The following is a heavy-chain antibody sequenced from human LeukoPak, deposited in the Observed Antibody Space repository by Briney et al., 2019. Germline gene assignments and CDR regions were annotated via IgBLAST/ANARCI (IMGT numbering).Heavy chain of an antibody. J-gene: IGHJ4*02. D-gene: IGHD3-16*01. Sequence: PGGSLRPSCAASGFTFSSYDMHWVRQATGKGLEWVSAIGTAGDTYYPGSVKGRFTISRENAKNSLYLQMNSLRAGDTAVYYCARDRGDYVFDYWGQGTLVTVSS. V-gene: IGHV3-13*01. CDR3: ARDRGDYVFDY. CDR1: GFTFSSYD. CDR2: IGTAGDT.